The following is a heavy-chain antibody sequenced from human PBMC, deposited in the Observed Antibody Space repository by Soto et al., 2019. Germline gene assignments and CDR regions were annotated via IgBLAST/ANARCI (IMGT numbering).Heavy chain of an antibody. D-gene: IGHD4-17*01. CDR1: GGTFSSHT. J-gene: IGHJ2*01. CDR2: IIPALGTA. Sequence: QDQLVQSGAEVKKPGSSVKVSCKASGGTFSSHTFSWVRQAPGQGLEWMGRIIPALGTATYAQKFQGRVAITADESATTVYMELNSLRSEDTAVYYCARPDFGDYWYFDLWGRGTLFTVYS. V-gene: IGHV1-69*08. CDR3: ARPDFGDYWYFDL.